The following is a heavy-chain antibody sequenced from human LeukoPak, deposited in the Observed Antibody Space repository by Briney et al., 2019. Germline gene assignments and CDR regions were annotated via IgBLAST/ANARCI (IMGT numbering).Heavy chain of an antibody. V-gene: IGHV1-69*05. J-gene: IGHJ4*02. CDR3: ARGTYYDFWSGYPFDY. D-gene: IGHD3-3*01. CDR1: GGTFISYA. Sequence: ASVKVSCKASGGTFISYAISWVRQAPGQGLEWMGRIIPIFGTANYAQKFQGRVTITTDESTSTAYMELSSLRSEDTAVYYCARGTYYDFWSGYPFDYWGQGTLVTVSS. CDR2: IIPIFGTA.